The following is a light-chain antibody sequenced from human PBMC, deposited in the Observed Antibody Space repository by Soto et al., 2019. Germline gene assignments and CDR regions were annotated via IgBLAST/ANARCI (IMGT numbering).Light chain of an antibody. V-gene: IGKV3-20*01. CDR2: GAS. CDR3: QQYAGSPPWT. Sequence: EIALTQSPGTLSLSPRERATLSCRASQSVSSSYLVWYQQKPGQAPRLLIYGASSRATGIPARLSGSGSGTDFTLTNTRLEPEDFAVYYCQQYAGSPPWTFGQGNKV. J-gene: IGKJ1*01. CDR1: QSVSSSY.